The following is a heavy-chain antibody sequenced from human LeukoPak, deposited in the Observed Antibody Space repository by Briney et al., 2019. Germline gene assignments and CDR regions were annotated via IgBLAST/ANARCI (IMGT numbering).Heavy chain of an antibody. V-gene: IGHV4-34*01. D-gene: IGHD3-22*01. Sequence: SETLSLTCAVYGGSFSGYYWSWIRQPPGKGLEWIGEINHSGSTNYNPSLKSRVTISVDTSKNQFSLKLSSVTAADTAVYYCARGPGGGYDSSGYYRDAFDIWGQGTMVTVSS. CDR2: INHSGST. J-gene: IGHJ3*02. CDR1: GGSFSGYY. CDR3: ARGPGGGYDSSGYYRDAFDI.